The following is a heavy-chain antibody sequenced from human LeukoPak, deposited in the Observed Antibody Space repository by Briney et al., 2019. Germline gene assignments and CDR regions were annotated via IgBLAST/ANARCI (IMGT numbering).Heavy chain of an antibody. J-gene: IGHJ4*02. V-gene: IGHV3-9*01. D-gene: IGHD4-17*01. CDR3: TKDIDGDYRFGVDF. CDR1: GFTFDDYA. CDR2: VSWNSGSI. Sequence: GGSLRLSCAASGFTFDDYAMHWVRQVPGKGLEWVSGVSWNSGSIGYADSVKGRFTISRDNAKNSLYLQMNSLRAEDTALYYCTKDIDGDYRFGVDFWGQGTLVTVSS.